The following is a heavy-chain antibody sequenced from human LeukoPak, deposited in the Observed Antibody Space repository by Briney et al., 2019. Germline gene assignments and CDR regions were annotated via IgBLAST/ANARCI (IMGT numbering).Heavy chain of an antibody. CDR3: ARQPRGSSFNFDY. CDR2: MYYSGST. J-gene: IGHJ4*02. V-gene: IGHV4-39*01. CDR1: GGSVSSSSYY. Sequence: PSETLSLTCSVSGGSVSSSSYYWGWIRQPPGKGLAWIGSMYYSGSTYYNPSLKSRVTISVDTSKNQFSLKLTSVTAADTAVYYCARQPRGSSFNFDYWGQGTLLTVSS. D-gene: IGHD1-26*01.